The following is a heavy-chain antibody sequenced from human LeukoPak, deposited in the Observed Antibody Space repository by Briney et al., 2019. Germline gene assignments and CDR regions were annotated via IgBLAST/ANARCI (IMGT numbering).Heavy chain of an antibody. CDR1: GGSISSGGYS. CDR3: ARGPLYDYVWGSYRYTLYYFDY. CDR2: IYHSGST. J-gene: IGHJ4*02. Sequence: PSQTLSLTCAVSGGSISSGGYSWSWIRQPPGKGLEWIVYIYHSGSTYYNPSPKRQSTIPVDRAKNQSSLKLSSVTAADTAVYYCARGPLYDYVWGSYRYTLYYFDYWGQGTLVTVSS. V-gene: IGHV4-30-2*01. D-gene: IGHD3-16*02.